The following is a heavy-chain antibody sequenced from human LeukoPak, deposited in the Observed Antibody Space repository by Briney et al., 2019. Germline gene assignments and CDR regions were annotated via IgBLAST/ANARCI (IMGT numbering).Heavy chain of an antibody. CDR1: GDSVTSNSAA. CDR2: TYYRSKWYN. D-gene: IGHD2-8*01. V-gene: IGHV6-1*01. Sequence: SQTLSLTCVISGDSVTSNSAAWNWIRQSPSRGLEWLGRTYYRSKWYNDYAVSVKSRIIIIPDTSKNQFSLQLTSVTPEDTAVYYCARMVDYYYYMDVWGKGTTVTVSS. CDR3: ARMVDYYYYMDV. J-gene: IGHJ6*03.